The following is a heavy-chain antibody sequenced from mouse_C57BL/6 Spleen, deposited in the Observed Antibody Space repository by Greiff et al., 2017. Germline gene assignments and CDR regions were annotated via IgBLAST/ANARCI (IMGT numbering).Heavy chain of an antibody. D-gene: IGHD1-1*01. CDR3: ARYHYYYGSSPPYFDY. J-gene: IGHJ2*01. CDR2: LDPSASYT. V-gene: IGHV1-69*01. CDR1: GYTFTSYW. Sequence: QVQLQQPGAELVMPGASVKLSCKASGYTFTSYWMHWVKQRPGQGLEWIGELDPSASYTNYNQKFKGKSTLTVDKSSSTAYMQLSSLTSEDSAVYYCARYHYYYGSSPPYFDYWGQGTTLTVAS.